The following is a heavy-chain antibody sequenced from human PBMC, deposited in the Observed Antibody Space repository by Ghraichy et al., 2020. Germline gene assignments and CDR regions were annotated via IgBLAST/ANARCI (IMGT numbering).Heavy chain of an antibody. CDR3: ARDRRISTAPNDAFDI. CDR2: IYYTGST. J-gene: IGHJ3*02. D-gene: IGHD2/OR15-2a*01. Sequence: SETLSLTCTVSGDSISSYYWSWIRQPPGKGLECLGYIYYTGSTNYDPSLKSRVTISIDTSKTQFSLKLSSVTPADTAMYYCARDRRISTAPNDAFDIWGQGTMVTVSS. V-gene: IGHV4-59*01. CDR1: GDSISSYY.